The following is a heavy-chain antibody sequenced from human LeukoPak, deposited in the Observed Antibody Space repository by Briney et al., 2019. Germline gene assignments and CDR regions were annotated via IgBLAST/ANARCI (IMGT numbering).Heavy chain of an antibody. J-gene: IGHJ4*02. CDR1: GYTFINYG. CDR2: IGGYNGNT. D-gene: IGHD5-24*01. V-gene: IGHV1-18*01. CDR3: ARVGPHRKMATTRYHFDY. Sequence: ASVKVSCKASGYTFINYGISWVRQAPGQGLEWMGWIGGYNGNTKYAQKLQGRVTMTTDTSTSTAYMELRSLRSDDTAVYYCARVGPHRKMATTRYHFDYWGQGTLVTVSS.